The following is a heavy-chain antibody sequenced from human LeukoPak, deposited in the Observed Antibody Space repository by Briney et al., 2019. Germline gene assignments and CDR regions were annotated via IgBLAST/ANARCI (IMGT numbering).Heavy chain of an antibody. CDR3: ARDPGSFLSTSGWLNWFDH. CDR1: GGTFSSYA. D-gene: IGHD6-19*01. J-gene: IGHJ5*02. CDR2: ISAFNGHT. V-gene: IGHV1-18*01. Sequence: GASVKVSCKASGGTFSSYAISWVRQAPGQGLEWMGWISAFNGHTNYAHNLQGRVTMTTDTSTSTAYMELRSLRSDDTAVYYCARDPGSFLSTSGWLNWFDHWGQGTLVTVSS.